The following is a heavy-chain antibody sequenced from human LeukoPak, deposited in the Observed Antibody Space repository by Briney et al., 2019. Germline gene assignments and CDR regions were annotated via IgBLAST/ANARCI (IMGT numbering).Heavy chain of an antibody. CDR3: ARVPLNSGYFDY. J-gene: IGHJ4*02. Sequence: SVKVSCKASGGTFSSYAISWVRQAPGQGLEWMGRIIPILGIANYAQKFQGRVTITADKSTSTAYMELSSLRSEDTAVYYCARVPLNSGYFDYWGQGTLVTVSS. CDR1: GGTFSSYA. D-gene: IGHD1-26*01. V-gene: IGHV1-69*04. CDR2: IIPILGIA.